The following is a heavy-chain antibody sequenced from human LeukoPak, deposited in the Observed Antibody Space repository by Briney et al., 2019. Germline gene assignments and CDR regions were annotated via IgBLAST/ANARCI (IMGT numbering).Heavy chain of an antibody. Sequence: GGSLRLSWAASGFTFSSYVMNWVRQAPRKGLEWVSTISGSGGSTYYADSVKGRFTISRDNSTNTMYLEMNNLRAEDTAIFYCATESSSGYYNWGQGTLVSVSS. CDR3: ATESSSGYYN. D-gene: IGHD3-22*01. J-gene: IGHJ4*02. V-gene: IGHV3-23*01. CDR2: ISGSGGST. CDR1: GFTFSSYV.